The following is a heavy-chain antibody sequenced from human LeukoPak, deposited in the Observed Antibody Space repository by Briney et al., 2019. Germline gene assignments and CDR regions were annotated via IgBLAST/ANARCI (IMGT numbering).Heavy chain of an antibody. V-gene: IGHV1-8*02. CDR1: GYTFTTYD. Sequence: ASVKVSCKASGYTFTTYDINWVRQASGQGLEYMGWMSPNSGETGYAQRFEGRVTMTRDTSRRTAYMELSSLRSEDTAVYYCARIMTLNYDSTVVRAIDIWGQRTTVTASS. D-gene: IGHD3-22*01. J-gene: IGHJ3*02. CDR3: ARIMTLNYDSTVVRAIDI. CDR2: MSPNSGET.